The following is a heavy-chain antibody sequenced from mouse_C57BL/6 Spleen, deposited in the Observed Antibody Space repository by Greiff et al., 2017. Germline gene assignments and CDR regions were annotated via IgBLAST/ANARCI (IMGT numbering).Heavy chain of an antibody. V-gene: IGHV1-26*01. CDR1: GYTFTDYY. CDR2: INPNNGGT. J-gene: IGHJ2*01. D-gene: IGHD4-1*01. Sequence: VQLQQSGPELVKPGASVKISCKASGYTFTDYYMHWVKQSHGKSLEWIGDINPNNGGTSYNQKFKGKGTLTVDKSSSTVYMEHRSLTSEDSAVYYCARNWAHFDYWGQGTTLTVAS. CDR3: ARNWAHFDY.